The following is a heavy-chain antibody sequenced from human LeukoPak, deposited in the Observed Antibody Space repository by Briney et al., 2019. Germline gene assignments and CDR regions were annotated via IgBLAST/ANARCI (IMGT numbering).Heavy chain of an antibody. Sequence: GGSLRLSCAASGFTFSRHAMHWVRQAPGKGLEWVAVISYDGSNKYYADSVKGRFTISRDNSKNTLYLQMNSLRAEDTAVYYCAKDQGSGYSGYDDFDYWGQGTLVTVSS. CDR1: GFTFSRHA. D-gene: IGHD5-12*01. CDR3: AKDQGSGYSGYDDFDY. V-gene: IGHV3-30*04. CDR2: ISYDGSNK. J-gene: IGHJ4*02.